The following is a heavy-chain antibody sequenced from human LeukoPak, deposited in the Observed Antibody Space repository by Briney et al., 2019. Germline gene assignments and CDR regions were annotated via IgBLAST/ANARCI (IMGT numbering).Heavy chain of an antibody. CDR1: GYTFTSYG. J-gene: IGHJ4*02. CDR3: ARDLRATYYYDSSSTAFDY. D-gene: IGHD3-22*01. CDR2: ISAYNGNT. V-gene: IGHV1-18*01. Sequence: ASVKVSCKASGYTFTSYGINWVRQAPGQGLEWMGWISAYNGNTNYAQKLQGRVTMTTDTSTSTAYMELRSLRSDDTAVYYCARDLRATYYYDSSSTAFDYWGQGTLVTVSS.